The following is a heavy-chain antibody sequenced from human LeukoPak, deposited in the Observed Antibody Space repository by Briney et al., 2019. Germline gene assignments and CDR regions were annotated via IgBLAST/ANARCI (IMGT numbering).Heavy chain of an antibody. CDR3: ARAEAIDY. CDR1: GYTFTGYY. J-gene: IGHJ4*02. Sequence: GASVKVSCKASGYTFTGYYMHWVRQAPGQGLEWMGWINPNSGGTKYAQKFQGRVTMTRDTSISTAYMEPSSLRSDDTAVYYCARAEAIDYWGQGTLVTVSS. V-gene: IGHV1-2*02. D-gene: IGHD5-12*01. CDR2: INPNSGGT.